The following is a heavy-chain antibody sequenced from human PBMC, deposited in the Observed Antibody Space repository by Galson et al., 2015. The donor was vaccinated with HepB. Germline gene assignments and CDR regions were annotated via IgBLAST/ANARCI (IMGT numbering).Heavy chain of an antibody. D-gene: IGHD2-2*01. Sequence: SLRLSCAASGFTFSNAWMNWVRQAPGKGLEWVGRIKSKTDGGTTDYAAPVKGRFTISRDDSKNTLYLQMNSLKTEDTAVYYCTTALGVVVPAAIEVDYWGQGTLVTVSS. V-gene: IGHV3-15*07. CDR3: TTALGVVVPAAIEVDY. CDR1: GFTFSNAW. CDR2: IKSKTDGGTT. J-gene: IGHJ4*02.